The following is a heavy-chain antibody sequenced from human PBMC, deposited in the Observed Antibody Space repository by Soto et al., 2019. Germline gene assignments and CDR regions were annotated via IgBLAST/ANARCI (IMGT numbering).Heavy chain of an antibody. CDR3: TIHSGYSFFDY. V-gene: IGHV3-15*01. CDR2: IKSKTDGGTT. CDR1: GFTFSNAW. Sequence: NPGGSLRLSCAASGFTFSNAWMSWVRQAPGKGLEWVGRIKSKTDGGTTDYAAPVKGRFTISRDDSKNTLYLQMNSLKTEDTAVYYCTIHSGYSFFDYWGQGTLVTVSS. J-gene: IGHJ4*02. D-gene: IGHD5-18*01.